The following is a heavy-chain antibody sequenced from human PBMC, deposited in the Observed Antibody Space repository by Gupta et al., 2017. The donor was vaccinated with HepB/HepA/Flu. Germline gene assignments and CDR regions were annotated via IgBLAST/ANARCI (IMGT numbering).Heavy chain of an antibody. CDR1: GFTLRNYA. J-gene: IGHJ4*02. V-gene: IGHV3-23*01. Sequence: EVQLLESGGGLVPPGGSLRLSCAASGFTLRNYARTWVRQAPGKGLGWGSTITVSGYITYYADSVKGRFTISRDNSKNTLYLQMNSLRAEDTAVYYCAKGSGDSNLSYWGQGTLVTVSS. CDR2: ITVSGYIT. D-gene: IGHD4-11*01. CDR3: AKGSGDSNLSY.